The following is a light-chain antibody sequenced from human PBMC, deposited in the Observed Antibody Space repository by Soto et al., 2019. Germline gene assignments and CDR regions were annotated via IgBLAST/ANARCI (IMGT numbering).Light chain of an antibody. CDR1: QSVSSN. Sequence: ERVMTQSPATLSVSPGERATLSCRASQSVSSNLAWYQQKPGQAPRLLIYGASTRATGVPARFSGSGSGTEFTLTISSLQYEDFAVYYCQQYTNWQWTLGPGPKVDIK. CDR2: GAS. CDR3: QQYTNWQWT. V-gene: IGKV3-15*01. J-gene: IGKJ1*01.